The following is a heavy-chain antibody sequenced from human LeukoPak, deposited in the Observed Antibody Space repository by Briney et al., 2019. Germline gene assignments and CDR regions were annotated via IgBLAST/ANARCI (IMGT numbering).Heavy chain of an antibody. Sequence: SETLSLTCTVSGGSISSYYWSWIRQPPGKGLEWVGYIYYSGSTNYNPSLKSRVTISVDTSKNQFSLKLSSVTAADTAVYYCARHSRLGAIYYFDYWGQGTLVTVSS. CDR2: IYYSGST. CDR3: ARHSRLGAIYYFDY. J-gene: IGHJ4*02. CDR1: GGSISSYY. D-gene: IGHD1-26*01. V-gene: IGHV4-59*08.